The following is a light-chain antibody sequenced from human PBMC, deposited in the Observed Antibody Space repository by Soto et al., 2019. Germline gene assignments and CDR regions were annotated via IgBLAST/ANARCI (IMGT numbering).Light chain of an antibody. CDR2: DVN. CDR3: CSYAGTDNII. CDR1: SSDVGGCNY. J-gene: IGLJ2*01. Sequence: QSALTQPRSVSGSPGQSVTISCTGTSSDVGGCNYVSWYQQHPGKAPKLMIYDVNKRPSGVPDRFSGSKSGNTASLTISGLQAEDEADYHCCSYAGTDNIIFGGGTKLTVL. V-gene: IGLV2-11*01.